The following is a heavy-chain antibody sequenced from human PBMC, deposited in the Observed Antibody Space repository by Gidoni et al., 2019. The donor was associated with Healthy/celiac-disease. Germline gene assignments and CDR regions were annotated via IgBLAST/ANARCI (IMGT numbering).Heavy chain of an antibody. V-gene: IGHV1-2*02. D-gene: IGHD3-3*01. CDR2: INPNSGGT. CDR3: ATNYDFWSGYYFYDAFDI. J-gene: IGHJ3*02. CDR1: GYTFTAYY. Sequence: QVQLVQSGAAVKKPGASVKVSCKASGYTFTAYYMHWVRQAPGQGLEWMGWINPNSGGTNYAQKFQGRVTMTRDTSISTAYMELSRLRSDDTAVYYCATNYDFWSGYYFYDAFDIWGQGTMVTVSS.